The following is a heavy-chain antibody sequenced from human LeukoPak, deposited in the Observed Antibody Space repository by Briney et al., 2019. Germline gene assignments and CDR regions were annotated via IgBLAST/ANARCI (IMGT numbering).Heavy chain of an antibody. Sequence: PSETLSLTCTVSGGSISNYYWSWIRQPPGKGLEWIGSIYYSGSTYYNPSLKSRVTISVDTSKNQFSLKLSSVTAADTAVYYCARVGGNIDYWGQGTLVTVSS. V-gene: IGHV4-59*12. D-gene: IGHD1-26*01. CDR3: ARVGGNIDY. J-gene: IGHJ4*02. CDR1: GGSISNYY. CDR2: IYYSGST.